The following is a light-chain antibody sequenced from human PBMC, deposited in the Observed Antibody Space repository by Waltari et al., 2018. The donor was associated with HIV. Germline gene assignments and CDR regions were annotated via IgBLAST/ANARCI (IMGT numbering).Light chain of an antibody. Sequence: DIQMTQFPSSLAASVGDRVTITCRTSQSISHYLQWYQQKPGKAPKLVIYGTNNLHSGVPSRFSASGSGTDFTRTISSLQPDDFAIYHCHQTYTMPWTFGQGTKVEIK. J-gene: IGKJ1*01. CDR3: HQTYTMPWT. V-gene: IGKV1-39*01. CDR1: QSISHY. CDR2: GTN.